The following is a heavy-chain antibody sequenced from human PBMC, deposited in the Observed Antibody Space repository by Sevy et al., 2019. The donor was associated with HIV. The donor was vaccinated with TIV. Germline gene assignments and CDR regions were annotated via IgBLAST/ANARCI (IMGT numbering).Heavy chain of an antibody. CDR3: ARTNYYEDY. CDR1: GFTFSSYA. J-gene: IGHJ4*02. CDR2: TSYDVRNK. V-gene: IGHV3-30*14. D-gene: IGHD3-16*01. Sequence: GESLKISCAASGFTFSSYAMHWVRQAPDKGLEWVAMTSYDVRNKYHADSVKGRFTISRDNSKNTLYLQMNSLRAEDTAVYYCARTNYYEDYWGQGTLVTVSS.